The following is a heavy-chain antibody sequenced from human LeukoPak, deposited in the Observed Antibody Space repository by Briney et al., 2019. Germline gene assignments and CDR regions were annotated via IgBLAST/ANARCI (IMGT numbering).Heavy chain of an antibody. CDR3: ARGPENDYGDYDFQH. CDR2: IRYDGSNR. V-gene: IGHV3-30*02. CDR1: GFTFSSYG. J-gene: IGHJ1*01. Sequence: GGSLRLSCAASGFTFSSYGMHWVRQAPGKGLEWVAFIRYDGSNRYYADSVKGRFTISRDNSKNTLYLQMNSLRAEDTAVYYCARGPENDYGDYDFQHWGQGTLVTVSS. D-gene: IGHD4-17*01.